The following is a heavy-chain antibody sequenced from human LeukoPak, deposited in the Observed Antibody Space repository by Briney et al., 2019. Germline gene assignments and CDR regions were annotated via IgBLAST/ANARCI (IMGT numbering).Heavy chain of an antibody. Sequence: PGRSLRLSCTASGFTFGDYAMNWVRQDPGKGLEGVSYISSSGSTIYYADSVKGRFTISRDNAKNSLYLQMNSLRAEDTAVYYCARAHPSGWFYFDYWGQGTLVTVSS. V-gene: IGHV3-48*03. D-gene: IGHD6-19*01. CDR2: ISSSGSTI. CDR3: ARAHPSGWFYFDY. CDR1: GFTFGDYA. J-gene: IGHJ4*02.